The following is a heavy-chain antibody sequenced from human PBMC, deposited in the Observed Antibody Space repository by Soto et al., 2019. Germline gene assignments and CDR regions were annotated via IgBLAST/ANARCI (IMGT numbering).Heavy chain of an antibody. CDR1: GGSISTGGYY. CDR2: IYHSGMT. V-gene: IGHV4-31*03. CDR3: ATVRSELHDAFDI. D-gene: IGHD1-7*01. Sequence: QVQLQESGPGLVKPSQTLSLTCTVSGGSISTGGYYWSWIRQHPGRGLEWIGYIYHSGMTFSNPSLQSRVAISLDTSGNQFSLKLSSVTAADTAVYYCATVRSELHDAFDIWGHGTMVSVSS. J-gene: IGHJ3*02.